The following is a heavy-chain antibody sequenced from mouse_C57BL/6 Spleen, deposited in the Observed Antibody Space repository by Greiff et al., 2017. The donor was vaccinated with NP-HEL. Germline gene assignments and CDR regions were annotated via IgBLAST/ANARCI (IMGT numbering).Heavy chain of an antibody. D-gene: IGHD2-3*01. Sequence: DVMLVESGGGLVQPKGSLKLSCAASGFSFNTYAMNWVRQAPGKGLEWVARIRSKSNNYATYYADSVKDRFTISRDDSESMLYLQMNNLKTEDTAMYYCVRGGDGYYGGYFDVWGTGTTVTVSS. CDR1: GFSFNTYA. CDR3: VRGGDGYYGGYFDV. CDR2: IRSKSNNYAT. V-gene: IGHV10-1*01. J-gene: IGHJ1*03.